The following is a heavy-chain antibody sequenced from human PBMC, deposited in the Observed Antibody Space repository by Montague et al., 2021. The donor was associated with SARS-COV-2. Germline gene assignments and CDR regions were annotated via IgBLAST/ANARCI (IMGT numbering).Heavy chain of an antibody. Sequence: SLRLSCAASGFTFSHYAMTWVRQTPGKGLVWVSTISDSGRTFYAYSVXXLLTLSRDNSKNTLHLQMNSVRVEDTAVYRCVKWSSSYGSPNTDFFDSWGQGTLVTVSS. J-gene: IGHJ4*02. CDR2: ISDSGRT. D-gene: IGHD3-10*01. CDR1: GFTFSHYA. CDR3: VKWSSSYGSPNTDFFDS. V-gene: IGHV3-23*01.